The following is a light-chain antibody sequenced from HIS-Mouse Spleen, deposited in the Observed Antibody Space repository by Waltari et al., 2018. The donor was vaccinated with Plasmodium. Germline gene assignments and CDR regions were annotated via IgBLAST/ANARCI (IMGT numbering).Light chain of an antibody. CDR1: SSDVGCYNY. V-gene: IGLV2-14*01. Sequence: QSALTHPASVSGSPGQSITISCTGTSSDVGCYNYFSWYQQHPGKAPKLMFYEVSNRPSGVSNRFSGSKSGNTAFLTSSGLQAEDDADYYCSSYTSSSTLVFGGGTKLTVL. CDR3: SSYTSSSTLV. CDR2: EVS. J-gene: IGLJ2*01.